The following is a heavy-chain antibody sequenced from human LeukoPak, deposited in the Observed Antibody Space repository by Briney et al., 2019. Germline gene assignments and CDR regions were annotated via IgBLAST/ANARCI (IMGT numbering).Heavy chain of an antibody. V-gene: IGHV1-69*05. CDR1: GGTFSSYA. CDR2: IIPIFGTA. D-gene: IGHD2-2*01. CDR3: ARDKVGGNDAFDI. J-gene: IGHJ3*02. Sequence: SVKVSCKASGGTFSSYAISWVRQAPGQGLEWMGGIIPIFGTANYAQKFQGRVTITTDESTSTAYMELSSLRSEDTAVYYRARDKVGGNDAFDIWGQGTMVTVSS.